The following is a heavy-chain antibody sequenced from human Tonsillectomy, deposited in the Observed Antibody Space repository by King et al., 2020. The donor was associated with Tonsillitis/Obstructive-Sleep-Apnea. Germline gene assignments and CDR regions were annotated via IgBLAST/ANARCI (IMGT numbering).Heavy chain of an antibody. CDR1: GFTFSSYG. V-gene: IGHV3-33*01. Sequence: VQLVESGGGVVQPGRSLRLSCAASGFTFSSYGMHWVRQAPGKGLEWVAIIWDDGGDKNYADSVKGRFCITRDNSKNTLYLQMNSLRAEDTAVYYCARGWGGENYELDYWGQGTLVTVSS. CDR3: ARGWGGENYELDY. J-gene: IGHJ4*02. CDR2: IWDDGGDK. D-gene: IGHD3-16*01.